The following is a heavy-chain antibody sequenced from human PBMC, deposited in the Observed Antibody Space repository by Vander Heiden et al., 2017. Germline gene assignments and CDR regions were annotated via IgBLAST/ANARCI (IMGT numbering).Heavy chain of an antibody. CDR2: ISSGGDYI. J-gene: IGHJ4*02. CDR3: ARSDTPMSTFDS. V-gene: IGHV3-21*01. CDR1: GFSLSSLS. Sequence: EVQLVESGGGLVKPGGSLRLYCAASGFSLSSLSLGGVRQAPGKGLECVSSISSGGDYIYYADSLRGRFTISRDNAKNSLYLQMSSLRAEDTAVYYCARSDTPMSTFDSWGQGTLVTVSS. D-gene: IGHD5-18*01.